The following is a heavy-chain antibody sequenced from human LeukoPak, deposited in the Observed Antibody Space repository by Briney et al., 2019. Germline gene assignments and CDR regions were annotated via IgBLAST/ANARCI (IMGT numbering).Heavy chain of an antibody. CDR2: FNPSGGGT. J-gene: IGHJ4*02. CDR1: GYTFTSYY. Sequence: ASVKVSCKASGYTFTSYYMHWVRQAPGQGLEWMGMFNPSGGGTTYAQKFQGRVTMTRDTSTSTVYMELSSLRSEDTAVYYCARGRFVLDYYRFGYWGQGTLVTVSS. V-gene: IGHV1-46*01. D-gene: IGHD3-22*01. CDR3: ARGRFVLDYYRFGY.